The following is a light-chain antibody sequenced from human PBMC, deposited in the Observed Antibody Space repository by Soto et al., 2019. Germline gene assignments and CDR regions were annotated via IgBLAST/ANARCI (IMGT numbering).Light chain of an antibody. CDR1: SSDVGDYRY. V-gene: IGLV2-14*01. J-gene: IGLJ2*01. CDR3: SAYTSIKTWV. CDR2: DVS. Sequence: QSALTQPASVSGSPGQSITISCTETSSDVGDYRYISWYQQHPGKAPKFLIYDVSTRPSGVSNRFSGSKSGNTASLTISGLRAEDEADYYCSAYTSIKTWVFGGGTKVTVL.